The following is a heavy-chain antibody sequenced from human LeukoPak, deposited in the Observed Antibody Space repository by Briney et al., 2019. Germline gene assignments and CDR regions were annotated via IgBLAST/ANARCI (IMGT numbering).Heavy chain of an antibody. CDR1: GYTFTSYD. V-gene: IGHV1-8*01. J-gene: IGHJ5*02. CDR2: MNPNSGNT. Sequence: ASVKVSCKASGYTFTSYDINWVRQATGQGLEWMGWMNPNSGNTGYAQKFQGRVTMTRNTSISTAYMELSSLRSEDTAVYYCARFGYCSSTSCPYGSGFDPWGQGTLVTVSS. CDR3: ARFGYCSSTSCPYGSGFDP. D-gene: IGHD2-2*01.